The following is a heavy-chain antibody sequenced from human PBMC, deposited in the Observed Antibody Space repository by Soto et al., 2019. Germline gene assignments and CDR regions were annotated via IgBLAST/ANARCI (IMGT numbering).Heavy chain of an antibody. Sequence: KVSCKASGYTFTSYGISWVLQAPGQGLEWMGWISAYNGNTNYAQKLQGRVTMTTDTSTSTAYMELRSLRSDDTAVYYCAREYCSSTSCYDAYWGQGTLVTVSS. J-gene: IGHJ4*02. CDR1: GYTFTSYG. V-gene: IGHV1-18*01. CDR3: AREYCSSTSCYDAY. CDR2: ISAYNGNT. D-gene: IGHD2-2*01.